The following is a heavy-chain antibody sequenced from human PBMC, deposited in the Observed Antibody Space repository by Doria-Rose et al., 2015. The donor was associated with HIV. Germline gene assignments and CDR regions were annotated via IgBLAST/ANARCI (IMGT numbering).Heavy chain of an antibody. V-gene: IGHV2-26*01. J-gene: IGHJ4*02. CDR3: ARIKSSRWYHKYYFDF. CDR2: IFSDDDR. CDR1: GVSLSSPGMG. Sequence: VQLVQSGPVLVKPTETLTLTCTVSGVSLSSPGMGVSWIRQPPGKALEWLANIFSDDDRSYKTSLNIRLTSSTGTSKSQVVLTMTDMDPVDTATYYCARIKSSRWYHKYYFDFWGQGTLVIVSA. D-gene: IGHD6-13*01.